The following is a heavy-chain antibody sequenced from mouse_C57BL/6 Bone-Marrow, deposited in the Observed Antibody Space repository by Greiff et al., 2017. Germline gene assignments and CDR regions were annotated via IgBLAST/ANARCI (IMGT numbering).Heavy chain of an antibody. V-gene: IGHV1-9*01. CDR3: ARDWEGY. CDR2: ICPGSGST. Sequence: VQLQQSGAELMKPGASVKLSCKASGYTFTGYWIEWVKQRPGHGLEWIGEICPGSGSTNYNEKFKCKATFTADTSSNTAYMQLSGLTAEDSAIYYCARDWEGYWGQGTTLTVSS. D-gene: IGHD4-1*01. CDR1: GYTFTGYW. J-gene: IGHJ2*01.